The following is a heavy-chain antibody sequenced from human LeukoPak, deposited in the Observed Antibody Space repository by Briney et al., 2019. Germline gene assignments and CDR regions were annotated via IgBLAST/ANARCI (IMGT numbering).Heavy chain of an antibody. CDR2: INHHGST. D-gene: IGHD5-12*01. Sequence: SETLSLTCTVSGGSISSSSYYWGWIRQPPGKGLEWIGEINHHGSTNYNPSLKSRVTISVDTSKNQFSLKLTSMTAADTAIYYCARARGTVAIDYWGHGTLVTVSS. CDR3: ARARGTVAIDY. CDR1: GGSISSSSYY. J-gene: IGHJ4*01. V-gene: IGHV4-39*07.